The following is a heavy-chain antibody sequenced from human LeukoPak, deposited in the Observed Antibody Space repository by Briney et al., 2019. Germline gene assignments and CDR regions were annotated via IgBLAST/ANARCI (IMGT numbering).Heavy chain of an antibody. CDR1: GFTFSDYY. V-gene: IGHV3-11*01. CDR2: ISSSGSTI. J-gene: IGHJ4*02. Sequence: PGGSLRLSCAASGFTFSDYYMSWIRQAPGKGLEWVSYISSSGSTIYYADSVKGGFTISRDNAKNSLYLQMNSLRAEDTAVYYCAREFYDSSGYYYSFDYWGQGTLVTVSS. D-gene: IGHD3-22*01. CDR3: AREFYDSSGYYYSFDY.